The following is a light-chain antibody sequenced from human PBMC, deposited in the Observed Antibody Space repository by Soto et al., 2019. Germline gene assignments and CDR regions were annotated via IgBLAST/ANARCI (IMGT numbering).Light chain of an antibody. V-gene: IGKV4-1*01. J-gene: IGKJ1*01. CDR1: QSVLYSSNNKNY. CDR2: WAS. CDR3: QQYYSTPRT. Sequence: DIVMTQSPDSLAVSLGERATINCKSSQSVLYSSNNKNYLAWYQQEPGQPPKLLISWASTRESGVPDRFSGSGSGTDFTLTISSLQAEDVAVYYCQQYYSTPRTFGQGTKVEIK.